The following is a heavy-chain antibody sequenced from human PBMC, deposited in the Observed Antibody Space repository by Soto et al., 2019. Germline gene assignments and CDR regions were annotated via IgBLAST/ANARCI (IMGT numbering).Heavy chain of an antibody. CDR2: IYYSGST. J-gene: IGHJ3*02. Sequence: QLLESGPGLVKPSETLSLTCTVSGGSISSSSYYWGWIRQPPGKGLEWIGSIYYSGSTYYNPSLKSRVTISVDTSKNQFSLKLSSVTAADTAVYYCARHDYGKYEYDAFDIWGQGTMVTVSS. CDR3: ARHDYGKYEYDAFDI. D-gene: IGHD4-4*01. V-gene: IGHV4-39*01. CDR1: GGSISSSSYY.